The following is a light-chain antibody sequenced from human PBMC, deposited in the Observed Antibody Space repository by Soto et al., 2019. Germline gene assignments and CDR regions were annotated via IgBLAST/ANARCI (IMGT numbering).Light chain of an antibody. V-gene: IGKV3-20*01. Sequence: EIVLTQSPGTLSLSPWERATLSCRASQGVSSSYLAWYQQKPGQAPRLLIYGASSRATGIPDRFTGSGSGTDFTLTISRLEPEECAVYYCQQYDISPPFPFGQGTNLDIK. CDR1: QGVSSSY. CDR3: QQYDISPPFP. CDR2: GAS. J-gene: IGKJ2*01.